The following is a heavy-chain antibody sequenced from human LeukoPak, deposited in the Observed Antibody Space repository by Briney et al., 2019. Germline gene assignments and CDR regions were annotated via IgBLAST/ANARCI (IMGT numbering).Heavy chain of an antibody. V-gene: IGHV3-9*03. J-gene: IGHJ4*02. CDR3: AKDIFSSSWYIFDY. CDR1: GFTFDDYA. Sequence: PGGSLRLSCAASGFTFDDYAMHWVRQAPGKGLEWVSGISWNSGSIGYADSAKGRFTISRDNAKNSLYLQMNSLRAEDMALYYCAKDIFSSSWYIFDYWGQGTLVTVSS. CDR2: ISWNSGSI. D-gene: IGHD6-13*01.